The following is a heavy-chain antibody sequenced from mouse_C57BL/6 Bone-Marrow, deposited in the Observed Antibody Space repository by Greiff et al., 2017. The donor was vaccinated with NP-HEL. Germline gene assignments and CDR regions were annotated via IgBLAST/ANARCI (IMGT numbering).Heavy chain of an antibody. Sequence: VQGVESGPGLVAPSQSLSITCTVSGFSLTSYAISWVRQPPGKGLEWLGVIWTGGGTNYNSALKSRLSISKDNSKSQVFLKMNSLQTDDTARYYCARTPSYYGSSGCDYWGQGTTLTVSS. CDR2: IWTGGGT. J-gene: IGHJ2*01. V-gene: IGHV2-9-1*01. CDR3: ARTPSYYGSSGCDY. D-gene: IGHD1-1*01. CDR1: GFSLTSYA.